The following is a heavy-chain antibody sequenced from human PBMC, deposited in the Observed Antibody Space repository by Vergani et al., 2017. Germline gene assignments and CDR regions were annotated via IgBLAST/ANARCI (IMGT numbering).Heavy chain of an antibody. CDR3: AKDYYDSSGDCCDY. CDR2: ISGSGGST. V-gene: IGHV3-23*01. D-gene: IGHD3-22*01. J-gene: IGHJ4*02. CDR1: GFTFSSYA. Sequence: EVQLLESGGGLVQPGGSLRLSCAASGFTFSSYAMSWVRQAPGKWLELVSSISGSGGSTYYADSVKGRFTISRATSNNTLYLQMNRLRAEDTAVYYCAKDYYDSSGDCCDYWGQGTLVTVSS.